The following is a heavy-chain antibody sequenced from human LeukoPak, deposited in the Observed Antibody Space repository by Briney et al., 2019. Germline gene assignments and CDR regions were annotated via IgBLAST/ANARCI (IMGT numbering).Heavy chain of an antibody. CDR1: GATFSVYY. J-gene: IGHJ4*02. CDR2: INHSGDT. D-gene: IGHD5-12*01. V-gene: IGHV4-34*01. CDR3: ARGSRKYNSYEGADY. Sequence: SETLSLTCAVYGATFSVYYWGWIRHPPGKGLEWIGEINHSGDTKYHPSRKRRVSTSVDVSKDQFSLKLTSLTAADTAVYYCARGSRKYNSYEGADYWGQGTMVTVSS.